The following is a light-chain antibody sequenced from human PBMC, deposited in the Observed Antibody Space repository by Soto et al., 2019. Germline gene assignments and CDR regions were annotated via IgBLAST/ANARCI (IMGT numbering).Light chain of an antibody. CDR1: QKLLHRNGYNF. CDR3: KQALQTPWT. J-gene: IGKJ1*01. V-gene: IGKV2-28*01. CDR2: MGS. Sequence: DIVMTQSPLSLPVTPGAPASISCRSSQKLLHRNGYNFVDWYLQKPGQSPQLLIYMGSNRASGVPDKFSGSGSGTDFTLKISRVEAEDVAIYYGKQALQTPWTFGQGTRVDIK.